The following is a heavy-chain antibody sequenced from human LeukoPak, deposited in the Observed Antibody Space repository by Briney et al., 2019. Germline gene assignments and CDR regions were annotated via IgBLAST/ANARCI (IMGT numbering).Heavy chain of an antibody. J-gene: IGHJ4*02. CDR2: IYYSGST. D-gene: IGHD3-10*01. CDR1: GGSISSYY. CDR3: ARAPPRGSYYRGYFDY. V-gene: IGHV4-59*01. Sequence: PSETLSLTCTVSGGSISSYYWSWIRQAPGKGLEWIGYIYYSGSTTYNSSLKSRVTISVDTSKNQFSLNLSSVTAADTAVYYCARAPPRGSYYRGYFDYWGQGTLVTVSS.